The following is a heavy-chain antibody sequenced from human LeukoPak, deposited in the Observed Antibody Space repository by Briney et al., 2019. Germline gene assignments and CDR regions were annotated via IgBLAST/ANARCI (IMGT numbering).Heavy chain of an antibody. Sequence: PSQTLSLTCAISGDSVSRDSIAWNWIRQSPSRGLERLGRTYYKSAWYNDYAVSVKGRITINPDTSKNQFSLQLNSVTPEDTAVYYCARGTGWPQFDYWGQGTLVTVSS. J-gene: IGHJ4*02. V-gene: IGHV6-1*01. CDR1: GDSVSRDSIA. CDR2: TYYKSAWYN. CDR3: ARGTGWPQFDY. D-gene: IGHD6-19*01.